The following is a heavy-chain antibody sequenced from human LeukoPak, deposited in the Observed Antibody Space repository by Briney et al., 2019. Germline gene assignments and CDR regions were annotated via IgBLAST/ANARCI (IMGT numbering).Heavy chain of an antibody. Sequence: RPGGSLRLSCAASGFTFSSYWMHWVRQAPGKGLVWVSRINSDGSSTSYADSVKGRFTIARDNAKNTLYLQMNSLRAEDTAVYYCARVSRSGSYYSIDYWGQGTLVTVSS. J-gene: IGHJ4*02. CDR1: GFTFSSYW. D-gene: IGHD1-26*01. V-gene: IGHV3-74*01. CDR2: INSDGSST. CDR3: ARVSRSGSYYSIDY.